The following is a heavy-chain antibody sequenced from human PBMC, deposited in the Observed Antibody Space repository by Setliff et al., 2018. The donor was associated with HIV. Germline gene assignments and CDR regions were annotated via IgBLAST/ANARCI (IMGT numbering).Heavy chain of an antibody. V-gene: IGHV1-18*01. D-gene: IGHD2-15*01. CDR1: GYTFTSYG. CDR2: ISVYNGNT. CDR3: ARVRTLDTPVDAFDI. J-gene: IGHJ3*02. Sequence: ASVKVSCKASGYTFTSYGISWVRQAPGQGLEWMGWISVYNGNTDYAQKVQGRVTMTTDTSTTTAYMELRSLRSDDTAVYYCARVRTLDTPVDAFDIWGQGTVVTVSS.